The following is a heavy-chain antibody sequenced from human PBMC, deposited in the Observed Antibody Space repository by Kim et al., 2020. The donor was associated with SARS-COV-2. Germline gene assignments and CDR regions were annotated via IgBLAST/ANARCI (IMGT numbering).Heavy chain of an antibody. CDR3: ARRGIVVVGNAFDI. Sequence: SETLSLTCTVSGGSISSGDYYWSWIRQPPGKGLEWIGYIYYSGSTYYNPSLKSRVTISVDTSKNQFSLKLSSVTAADTAVYYCARRGIVVVGNAFDIWGQGTMVTVSS. CDR2: IYYSGST. J-gene: IGHJ3*02. CDR1: GGSISSGDYY. D-gene: IGHD3-22*01. V-gene: IGHV4-30-4*01.